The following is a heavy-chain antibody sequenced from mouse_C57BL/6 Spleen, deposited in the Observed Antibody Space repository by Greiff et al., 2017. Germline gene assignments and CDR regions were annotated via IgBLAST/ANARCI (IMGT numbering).Heavy chain of an antibody. D-gene: IGHD2-3*01. CDR1: GFSLSTFGMG. CDR3: ARIYDGYYFPWFAY. J-gene: IGHJ3*01. V-gene: IGHV8-8*01. CDR2: IWWDDDK. Sequence: QVTLKVCGPGILQPSQTLSLTCSFSGFSLSTFGMGVGWIRQPSGKGLEWLAHIWWDDDKYYNPALKNRLTISKDTSKNQVFLKIANVDTADTATYYCARIYDGYYFPWFAYWGQGTLVTVSA.